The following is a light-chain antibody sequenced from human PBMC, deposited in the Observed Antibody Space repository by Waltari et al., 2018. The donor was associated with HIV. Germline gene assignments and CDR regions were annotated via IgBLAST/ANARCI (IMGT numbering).Light chain of an antibody. CDR3: SSRAGGDNYV. J-gene: IGLJ1*01. CDR2: EVS. CDR1: SSDVGGYNY. V-gene: IGLV2-8*01. Sequence: QSALTQPPSASGSPGQPVTISCTGTSSDVGGYNYVSWYQQHPGKAPKLMIYEVSKRPSGVPDRFSGSKSGNTASLTVSGLQAEDEADYYCSSRAGGDNYVFGTGTRVSVL.